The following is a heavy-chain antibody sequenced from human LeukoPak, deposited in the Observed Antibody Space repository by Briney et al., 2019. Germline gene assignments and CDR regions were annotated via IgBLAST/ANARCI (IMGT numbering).Heavy chain of an antibody. D-gene: IGHD3-10*01. CDR1: GFTFDDYG. V-gene: IGHV3-20*04. Sequence: GGSLRLSCAASGFTFDDYGMSWVRQAPGKGLEWVSGINWNGGSTGYADSVKGRFTIPRDNARNSLYLQMNSLRAEDTALYYCARVYYGSGSPKGGYYYYMDVWGKGTTVTVSS. J-gene: IGHJ6*03. CDR3: ARVYYGSGSPKGGYYYYMDV. CDR2: INWNGGST.